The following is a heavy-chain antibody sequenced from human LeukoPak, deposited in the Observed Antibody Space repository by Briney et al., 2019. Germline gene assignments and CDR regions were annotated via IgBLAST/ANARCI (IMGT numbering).Heavy chain of an antibody. CDR2: IRYDGSGQ. CDR3: AKDSTGDI. CDR1: GFTFNTCG. D-gene: IGHD2-2*01. V-gene: IGHV3-30*02. J-gene: IGHJ3*02. Sequence: GGSLRLSCSASGFTFNTCGMHWVRQAPGKGLEWVAFIRYDGSGQYYGDSAKGRFTISRDNSKNTLYLQMNSPSSEDTAVYYCAKDSTGDIWGQGTMVTVSS.